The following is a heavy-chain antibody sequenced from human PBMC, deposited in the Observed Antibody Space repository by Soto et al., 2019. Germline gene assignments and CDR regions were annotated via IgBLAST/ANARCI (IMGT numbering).Heavy chain of an antibody. V-gene: IGHV2-5*01. CDR1: GFSLSTSGEG. Sequence: QITLKESGPTQVKPTQTLTLTCTFSGFSLSTSGEGVGWIRQPPGKALEWLALIYWNDDKPYSPSLKNRLTVTKDASKNQVVLTMTNMDPVDTATYYCVHSKYTDFWSGYYSFYFDHWGQGTLVTVSS. J-gene: IGHJ4*02. D-gene: IGHD3-3*01. CDR2: IYWNDDK. CDR3: VHSKYTDFWSGYYSFYFDH.